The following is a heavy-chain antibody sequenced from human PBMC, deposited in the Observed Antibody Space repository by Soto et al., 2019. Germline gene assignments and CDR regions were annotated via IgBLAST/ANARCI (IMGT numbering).Heavy chain of an antibody. CDR3: ARVPDY. CDR1: GGSISRGRYS. V-gene: IGHV4-30-2*01. CDR2: MYHSGST. D-gene: IGHD2-2*01. Sequence: PSQTLSLPSAVSGGSISRGRYSWIWIRQPPGKGLEWIGYMYHSGSTYYNPSLKSRVTISIDRSKNQFSLKLSSVTAADTAVYHCARVPDYWGQGILVTVS. J-gene: IGHJ4*02.